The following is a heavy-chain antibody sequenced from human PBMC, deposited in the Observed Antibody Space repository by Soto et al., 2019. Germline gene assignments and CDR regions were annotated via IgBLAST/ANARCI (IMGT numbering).Heavy chain of an antibody. Sequence: GGSLRLSCAASGFSFSTYAMNWVRQAPGKGLEWVSTISGSGGSTFYAEFMKGRFTISRDNSKNTLYLQMSSLRGEDTAVYYCARVGIAVAGTYFDYWGQGTLVTVSS. CDR2: ISGSGGST. D-gene: IGHD6-19*01. CDR3: ARVGIAVAGTYFDY. CDR1: GFSFSTYA. V-gene: IGHV3-23*01. J-gene: IGHJ4*02.